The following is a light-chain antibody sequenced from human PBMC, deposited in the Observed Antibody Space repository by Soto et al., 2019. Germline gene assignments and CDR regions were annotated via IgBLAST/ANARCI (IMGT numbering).Light chain of an antibody. CDR1: QPISLY. V-gene: IGKV1-39*01. CDR3: QQSYNMPT. J-gene: IGKJ1*01. CDR2: AAS. Sequence: DIQMTQSPSSLSASVGDRVTITCRTSQPISLYLNWYQLKAGKAPKLLIYAASSLQSGVPSRFRGTGSGTDFSLTISSLQPEDFATYYCQQSYNMPTFGQGTKVEIK.